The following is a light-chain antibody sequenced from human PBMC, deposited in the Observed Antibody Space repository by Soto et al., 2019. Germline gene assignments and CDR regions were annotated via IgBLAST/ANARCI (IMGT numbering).Light chain of an antibody. CDR2: DVN. Sequence: QSVLTQPASVSGSPGQSITISCTGTSSDVGGYNYVSWYQQHPGKAPKLMIYDVNNRPSGVSNRFSVSKSGNTASLTISGLQAEDEADYYCSSYTCSSTYVVFGGGTKVTVL. V-gene: IGLV2-14*01. J-gene: IGLJ2*01. CDR1: SSDVGGYNY. CDR3: SSYTCSSTYVV.